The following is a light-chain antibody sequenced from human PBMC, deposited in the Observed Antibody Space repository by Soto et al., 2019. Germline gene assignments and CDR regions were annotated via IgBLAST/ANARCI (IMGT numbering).Light chain of an antibody. V-gene: IGLV1-51*01. CDR1: RSNIANNY. CDR3: GTWDSRLSSAI. CDR2: DNN. Sequence: QSVLTQPPSVSAAPGQKVTISCSGSRSNIANNYVSWYQQLPGTAPKLLIYDNNKRPSGIPDRFSGSKSGTSATLGITGLQTGDEADYYCGTWDSRLSSAIFGGGTQLTVL. J-gene: IGLJ2*01.